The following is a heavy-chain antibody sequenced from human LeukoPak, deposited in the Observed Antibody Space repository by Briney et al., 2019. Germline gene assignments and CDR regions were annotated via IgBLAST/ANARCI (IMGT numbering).Heavy chain of an antibody. CDR1: GFTFSSYA. D-gene: IGHD3-3*01. Sequence: GGSLRLSCAASGFTFSSYAMHWARQAPGKGLEYVSATSNGGGSTHYANSVKGRFTISRDNSKNTLYLRMGSLRAEDMAVYYCARPYYDIWSAYVYWGQGTLVTVSS. V-gene: IGHV3-64*01. CDR2: TSNGGGST. CDR3: ARPYYDIWSAYVY. J-gene: IGHJ4*02.